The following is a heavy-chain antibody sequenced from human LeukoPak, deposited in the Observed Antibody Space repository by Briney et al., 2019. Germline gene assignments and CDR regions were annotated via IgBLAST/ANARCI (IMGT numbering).Heavy chain of an antibody. J-gene: IGHJ4*02. CDR1: GYSFTSYW. D-gene: IGHD6-19*01. CDR3: ARTGYSSGWPFDY. V-gene: IGHV5-51*01. Sequence: GESLKISCKGSGYSFTSYWIGWVRQMPGKGLEWMGIIYPGDSDTRYSPSFQGQVTISADKSISTAYLQWSSLKASDTAMYFCARTGYSSGWPFDYWGQGTLVTVSS. CDR2: IYPGDSDT.